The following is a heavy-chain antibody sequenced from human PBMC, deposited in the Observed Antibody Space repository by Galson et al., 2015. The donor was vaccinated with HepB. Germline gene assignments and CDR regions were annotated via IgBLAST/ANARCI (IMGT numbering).Heavy chain of an antibody. CDR2: ISGSGGST. CDR3: AKDTGRRDGYNRPFGY. J-gene: IGHJ4*02. Sequence: SLRLSCAASGFTFSSYAMSWVRQAPGKGLEWVSAISGSGGSTYYADSVKGRFTISRDNSKNTLYLQMNSLRAEDTAVYYCAKDTGRRDGYNRPFGYWGQGTLVTVSS. D-gene: IGHD5-24*01. V-gene: IGHV3-23*01. CDR1: GFTFSSYA.